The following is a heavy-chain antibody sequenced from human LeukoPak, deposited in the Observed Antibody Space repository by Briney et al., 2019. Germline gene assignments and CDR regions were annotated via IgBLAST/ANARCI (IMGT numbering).Heavy chain of an antibody. J-gene: IGHJ4*02. V-gene: IGHV3-74*01. CDR1: GNYW. CDR3: VSFYETY. Sequence: GGSLRLSCAASGNYWMHWVHQVPGKGLVWVSHINSDGSWTSYADSVKGRLTISKDNAKNTVYLQMNSLRAEDTAVYYCVSFYETYWGRGTLVTVSS. CDR2: INSDGSWT. D-gene: IGHD2/OR15-2a*01.